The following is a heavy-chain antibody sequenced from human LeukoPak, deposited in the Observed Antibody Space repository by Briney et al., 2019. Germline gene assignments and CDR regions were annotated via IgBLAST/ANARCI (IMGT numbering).Heavy chain of an antibody. Sequence: GGSLRLSCAASGFTFSNYAMSWVRQAPGKGLEWVSSISGSGGNTYYADSVKGRFTVSRDNSKNTLYLQMNSLRAEDTAVYYCAKGLYSSSWYFDYWGQGTLVAVSS. J-gene: IGHJ4*02. CDR1: GFTFSNYA. V-gene: IGHV3-23*01. CDR3: AKGLYSSSWYFDY. D-gene: IGHD6-13*01. CDR2: ISGSGGNT.